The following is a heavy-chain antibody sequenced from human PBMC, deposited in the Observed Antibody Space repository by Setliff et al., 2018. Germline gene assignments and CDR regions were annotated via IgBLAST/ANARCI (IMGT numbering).Heavy chain of an antibody. V-gene: IGHV1-18*01. CDR3: ARAGESSSFDY. J-gene: IGHJ4*02. CDR2: TSNNNAKT. D-gene: IGHD3-16*02. CDR1: GYNFSSYG. Sequence: GASVKVSCKASGYNFSSYGISYGITWVRQAPGQGLEWMGWTSNNNAKTHYAQKFQGRVTLTTDTPTNTAYMEMGGLRSDDTAVYYCARAGESSSFDYWGQGTLVT.